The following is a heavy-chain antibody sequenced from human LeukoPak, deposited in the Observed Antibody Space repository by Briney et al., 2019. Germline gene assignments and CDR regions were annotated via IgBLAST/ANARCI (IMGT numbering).Heavy chain of an antibody. Sequence: SETLSLTCTVSGGSISSYYWSWIRQPAGKGLEWIGRIYTSGSTNYNPSLKSRVTMSVDTSKNQFSLKLSSVTAADTAVYYCVRAVAATAPDYFDYWGQGTLVTVYS. CDR1: GGSISSYY. V-gene: IGHV4-4*07. J-gene: IGHJ4*02. D-gene: IGHD6-19*01. CDR3: VRAVAATAPDYFDY. CDR2: IYTSGST.